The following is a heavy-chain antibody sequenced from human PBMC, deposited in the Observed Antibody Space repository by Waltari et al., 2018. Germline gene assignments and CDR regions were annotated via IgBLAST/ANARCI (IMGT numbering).Heavy chain of an antibody. D-gene: IGHD2-15*01. CDR1: GYTFNNYA. CDR3: ARGYAHCNDGGCFSNWLDP. CDR2: IIPMFGKE. V-gene: IGHV1-69*13. Sequence: QVHLVQSGAEVKKPGSSVKVSCTASGYTFNNYAITWVRQAPGQGLGWMGGIIPMFGKEKYAQKFQGRLTIAADESTSTAYMELRSLTSEDTATYYCARGYAHCNDGGCFSNWLDPWGQGTLVTVSS. J-gene: IGHJ5*02.